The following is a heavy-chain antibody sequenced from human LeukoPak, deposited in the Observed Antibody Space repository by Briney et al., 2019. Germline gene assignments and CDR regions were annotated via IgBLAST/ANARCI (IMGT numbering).Heavy chain of an antibody. D-gene: IGHD4-17*01. Sequence: QPGASLRLSCAASGFTFSSYAMSWVRQAPGKGLEWVSAISGSGGSTYYADSVKGRFTISRDNSKNTLYLQMNSLRAEDTAVYYCATRKPGYGDSDYWGQGTLVTASS. J-gene: IGHJ4*02. CDR1: GFTFSSYA. CDR2: ISGSGGST. V-gene: IGHV3-23*01. CDR3: ATRKPGYGDSDY.